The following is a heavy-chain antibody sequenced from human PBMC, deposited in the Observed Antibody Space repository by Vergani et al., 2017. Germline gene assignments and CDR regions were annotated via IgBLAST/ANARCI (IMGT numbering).Heavy chain of an antibody. Sequence: QVQLVQSGAEVKKPGASVKVSCKASGYTFTSYGISWVRQAPGQGLEWMGWISAYNGNTNYAQKLQGRVTMTTDTSTSTAYMVLRSLRSDDTAVYYCARVGGDGYPPRVDYGMDVWGQGTTVTVSS. CDR2: ISAYNGNT. D-gene: IGHD5-24*01. CDR3: ARVGGDGYPPRVDYGMDV. CDR1: GYTFTSYG. V-gene: IGHV1-18*04. J-gene: IGHJ6*02.